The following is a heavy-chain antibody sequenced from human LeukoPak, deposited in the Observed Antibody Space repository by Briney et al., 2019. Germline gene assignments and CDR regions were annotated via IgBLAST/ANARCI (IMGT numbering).Heavy chain of an antibody. CDR1: GFSFHTHA. J-gene: IGHJ4*02. Sequence: GGSLRLSCTASGFSFHTHAMSWVRQAPGKGLEWVSTISGNGAQTFSAGSVKGRFTISRDNSRTTLYLQMNNLRAEDTALYYCAKDFGYSYGWVDYWSQGILVTVSS. CDR3: AKDFGYSYGWVDY. CDR2: ISGNGAQT. D-gene: IGHD5-18*01. V-gene: IGHV3-23*01.